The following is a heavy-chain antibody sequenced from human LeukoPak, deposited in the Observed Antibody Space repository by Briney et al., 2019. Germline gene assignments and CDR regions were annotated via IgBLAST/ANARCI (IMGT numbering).Heavy chain of an antibody. Sequence: PGGSLRLSCAASGFTFDDYAMHWVRQAPGKGLEWVSGISWNSGSIGYADSVKGRFTISRDNAKNTLYLQMNSLRAEDTAVYYCARAPYSGSYFFDYWGQGTLVTVSS. CDR3: ARAPYSGSYFFDY. J-gene: IGHJ4*02. CDR1: GFTFDDYA. CDR2: ISWNSGSI. D-gene: IGHD1-26*01. V-gene: IGHV3-9*01.